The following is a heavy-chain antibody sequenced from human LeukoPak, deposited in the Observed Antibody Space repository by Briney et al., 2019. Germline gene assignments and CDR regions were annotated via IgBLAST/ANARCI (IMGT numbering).Heavy chain of an antibody. CDR2: IIPIFGTA. J-gene: IGHJ3*02. Sequence: SVKVSCKASGGTFSSYAISWVRQAPGQGLEWMGGIIPIFGTANYAQKFQGRVTITADESTSTAYMELSSLRSEDTAVYYCARVAIAAAGGGYDAFDIWGQGTMVTVSS. D-gene: IGHD6-13*01. V-gene: IGHV1-69*13. CDR3: ARVAIAAAGGGYDAFDI. CDR1: GGTFSSYA.